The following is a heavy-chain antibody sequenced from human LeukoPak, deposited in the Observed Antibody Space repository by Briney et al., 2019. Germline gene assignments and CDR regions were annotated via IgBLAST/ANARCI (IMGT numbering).Heavy chain of an antibody. CDR2: INHSGST. V-gene: IGHV4-34*01. CDR3: ARGKGVVHNYYYYAMDV. D-gene: IGHD3-3*01. J-gene: IGHJ6*02. Sequence: PSETLSLTCAVYGGSFSGYYWSWIRQPPGKGLEWIGEINHSGSTNYNPSLRSRATISVDTSKNQFSLKLSSVTAADTAMYYCARGKGVVHNYYYYAMDVWGQGTTVTVSS. CDR1: GGSFSGYY.